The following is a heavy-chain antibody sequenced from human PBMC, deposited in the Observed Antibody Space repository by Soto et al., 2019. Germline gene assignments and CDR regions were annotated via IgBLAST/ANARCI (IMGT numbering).Heavy chain of an antibody. CDR2: IKQDGSET. CDR1: GFTFSSYW. J-gene: IGHJ6*02. V-gene: IGHV3-7*04. Sequence: EVQLVESGGGLVQPGGSLRLSCAASGFTFSSYWMSWVRQAPGKGLEWVANIKQDGSETYYVDSVKGRFTISRDDAKKSLYLQLNTLRADDTAVYYCARDGAANMGVYYHYAMDVWGQGTKVTVSS. D-gene: IGHD6-25*01. CDR3: ARDGAANMGVYYHYAMDV.